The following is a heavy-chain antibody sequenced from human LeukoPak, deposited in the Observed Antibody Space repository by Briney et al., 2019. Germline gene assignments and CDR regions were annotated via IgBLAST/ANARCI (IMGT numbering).Heavy chain of an antibody. Sequence: PGGSLRLSCAASGFTFRSYWMTWVRQAPGKGLEWVANIKQDGTDKYYVDSVKGRFTISRDNALNSLFLQMNSLRAEDTGIYYCARSGTRGDASDIWGQGTMATVSS. CDR3: ARSGTRGDASDI. V-gene: IGHV3-7*03. CDR1: GFTFRSYW. CDR2: IKQDGTDK. J-gene: IGHJ3*02. D-gene: IGHD2-2*01.